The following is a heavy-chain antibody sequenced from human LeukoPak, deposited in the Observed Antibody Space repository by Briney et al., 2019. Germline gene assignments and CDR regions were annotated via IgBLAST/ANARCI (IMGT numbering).Heavy chain of an antibody. D-gene: IGHD3-3*02. CDR1: GGSISTHY. J-gene: IGHJ4*02. CDR2: VLDSERT. Sequence: SETLSLTCTVSGGSISTHYWSWIRQPPGKGLEWIGYVLDSERTKDNPSLKSRATLSADTSKNQISLRLTSVTAADSAVYYCATIKRRSIFGYFDFWGQGVLVTVSS. CDR3: ATIKRRSIFGYFDF. V-gene: IGHV4-59*11.